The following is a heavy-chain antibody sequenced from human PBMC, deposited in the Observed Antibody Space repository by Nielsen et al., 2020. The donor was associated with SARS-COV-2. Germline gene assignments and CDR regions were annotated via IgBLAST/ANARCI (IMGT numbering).Heavy chain of an antibody. V-gene: IGHV4-59*01. CDR3: ARVDTAMAYDAFDI. D-gene: IGHD5-18*01. J-gene: IGHJ3*02. CDR1: GGSISSYY. Sequence: SETLSLTCTVSGGSISSYYWSWIRQPPGKGLEWIGYICYSGSTNYNPSLKSRVTISVDTSKNQFSLKLSSVTAADTAVYYCARVDTAMAYDAFDIWGQGTMVTVSS. CDR2: ICYSGST.